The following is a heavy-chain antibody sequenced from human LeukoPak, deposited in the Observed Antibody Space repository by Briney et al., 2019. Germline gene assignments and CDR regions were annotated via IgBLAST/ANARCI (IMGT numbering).Heavy chain of an antibody. CDR3: TRDSDSSGWLDYYMDV. V-gene: IGHV3-21*01. D-gene: IGHD6-19*01. CDR1: GFNFRTYT. J-gene: IGHJ6*03. Sequence: GGSLRLSCAASGFNFRTYTLNWVRQAPGKGLEWVSSISSSGDYTYYADSLKGRFTMSRDNAKSTVYLQMNSLRAEDTAVYYCTRDSDSSGWLDYYMDVWGKGTMVTISS. CDR2: ISSSGDYT.